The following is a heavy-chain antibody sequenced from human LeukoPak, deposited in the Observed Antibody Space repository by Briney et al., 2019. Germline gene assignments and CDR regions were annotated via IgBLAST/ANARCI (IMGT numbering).Heavy chain of an antibody. V-gene: IGHV3-11*06. J-gene: IGHJ6*02. CDR1: GFTFSDYY. D-gene: IGHD2-15*01. Sequence: GGSLRLSCVASGFTFSDYYMSWIRQAPGKGLEWISYISSSTTYIKYAGSVKGRFTISRDNAKNSVYLQMNSLRAEDTAVYYCARGKEGYCSGGSCYSSLGMDVWGQGTTVTVSS. CDR2: ISSSTTYI. CDR3: ARGKEGYCSGGSCYSSLGMDV.